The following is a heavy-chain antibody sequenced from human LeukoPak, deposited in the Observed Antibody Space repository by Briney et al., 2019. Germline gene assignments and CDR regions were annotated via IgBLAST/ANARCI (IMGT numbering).Heavy chain of an antibody. CDR2: ICYSGST. CDR1: GGSISSGGFY. D-gene: IGHD3-10*01. J-gene: IGHJ4*02. V-gene: IGHV4-31*03. CDR3: ARSGFNYFDD. Sequence: SETLSLTCTVSGGSISSGGFYWTWIRQHPGKGLEWIGYICYSGSTYYNPSLKSRVTISVDTSKNQFSLKLSSVTAADTAVYYCARSGFNYFDDWGQGTLVTVSS.